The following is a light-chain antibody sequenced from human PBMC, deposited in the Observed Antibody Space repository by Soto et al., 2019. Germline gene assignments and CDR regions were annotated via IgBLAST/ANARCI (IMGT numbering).Light chain of an antibody. CDR1: QTVRNNY. J-gene: IGKJ1*01. Sequence: EIVLTQSPCTLPLSPGERATLSCRASQTVRNNYLAWYQQKPGQAPSLLIYDASSRATGIPARFSGGGSGTDFTLTISSLEPEDFAVYYCQQRSDWPWTFGQGTKVDIK. CDR3: QQRSDWPWT. CDR2: DAS. V-gene: IGKV3D-20*02.